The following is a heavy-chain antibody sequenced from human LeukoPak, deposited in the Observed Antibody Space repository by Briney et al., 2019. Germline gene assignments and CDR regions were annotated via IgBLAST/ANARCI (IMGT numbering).Heavy chain of an antibody. CDR2: IHYSGNT. Sequence: PSETLSLTCTVSGGSISGNYWSWIRQSPGKGLEWIGYIHYSGNTNYNPSLKSRVTISVDTSENQFSLKLSSVTAADTAVYYCARDSSGYRRGSFDYWGKGTLVTVSS. J-gene: IGHJ4*02. D-gene: IGHD3-22*01. CDR3: ARDSSGYRRGSFDY. CDR1: GGSISGNY. V-gene: IGHV4-59*13.